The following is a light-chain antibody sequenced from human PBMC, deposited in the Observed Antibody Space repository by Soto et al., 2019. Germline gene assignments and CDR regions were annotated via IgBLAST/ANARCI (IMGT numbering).Light chain of an antibody. CDR3: SSYTSIITLYV. J-gene: IGLJ1*01. Sequence: QSVLTQPVSVSGSPGQSITISCTGTSSDVGGYNYVSWYQQHPGKAPKLMIYEVSNRPSGVSNRFSGSKSGNTASLTISGLQAEDEADYYCSSYTSIITLYVFGSGTKVTVL. CDR2: EVS. CDR1: SSDVGGYNY. V-gene: IGLV2-14*01.